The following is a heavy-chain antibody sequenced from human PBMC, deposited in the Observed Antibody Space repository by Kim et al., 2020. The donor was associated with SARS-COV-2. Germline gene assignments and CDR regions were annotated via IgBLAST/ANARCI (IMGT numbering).Heavy chain of an antibody. CDR2: IYYSGST. V-gene: IGHV4-39*07. J-gene: IGHJ5*02. CDR1: GGSISSSSYY. CDR3: AREYSSSWRDNKFDP. Sequence: SETLSLTCTVSGGSISSSSYYWGWIRQPPGKGLEWIGSIYYSGSTYYNPSLKSRVTISVDTSKNQFSLKLSSVTAADTAVYYCAREYSSSWRDNKFDPWGQGTLVTVSS. D-gene: IGHD6-13*01.